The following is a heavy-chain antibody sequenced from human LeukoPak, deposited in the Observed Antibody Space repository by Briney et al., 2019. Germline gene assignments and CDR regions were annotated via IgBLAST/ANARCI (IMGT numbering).Heavy chain of an antibody. D-gene: IGHD6-13*01. V-gene: IGHV3-48*04. J-gene: IGHJ4*02. CDR1: GFTFSSYS. Sequence: PGGSLRLSCAASGFTFSSYSMNWVRQAPGKGLEWVSYISSSSSTIYYADSVKGRFTISRDNAKNSLYLQMNSLRAEDTAVYYCARDSEAASSRSWSAFDYWGQGTLVTVSS. CDR3: ARDSEAASSRSWSAFDY. CDR2: ISSSSSTI.